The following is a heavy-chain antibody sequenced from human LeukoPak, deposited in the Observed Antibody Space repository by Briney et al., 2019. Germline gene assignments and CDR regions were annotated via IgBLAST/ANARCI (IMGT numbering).Heavy chain of an antibody. D-gene: IGHD6-19*01. J-gene: IGHJ5*02. CDR3: ARDLVGVYASGWYYNWFDP. Sequence: SETLSLTCAVYGGSFNNYYWNWIRQPPGKGLEWIGEINHSGSTYYNPSLKSRVTISVSTSKNQFSLNLSSVTAADTAVYYCARDLVGVYASGWYYNWFDPWGQGTLVTVSS. CDR1: GGSFNNYY. V-gene: IGHV4-34*01. CDR2: INHSGST.